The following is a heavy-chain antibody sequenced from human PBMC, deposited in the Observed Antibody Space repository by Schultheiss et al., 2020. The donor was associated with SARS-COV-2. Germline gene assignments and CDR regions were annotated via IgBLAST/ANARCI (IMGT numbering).Heavy chain of an antibody. CDR3: ARDYDFWSGYYFDY. J-gene: IGHJ4*02. CDR1: GFSFRRYG. V-gene: IGHV3-48*04. Sequence: GGSLRLSCAASGFSFRRYGMHWVRQAPGKGLEWVSYISSSGSAIYYADSVKGRFTISRDNAKNSLYMQVNSLRAEDTAMYYCARDYDFWSGYYFDYWGQGTLVTVSS. D-gene: IGHD3-3*01. CDR2: ISSSGSAI.